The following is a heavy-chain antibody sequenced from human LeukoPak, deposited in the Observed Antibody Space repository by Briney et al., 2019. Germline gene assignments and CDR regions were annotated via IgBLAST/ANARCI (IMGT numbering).Heavy chain of an antibody. CDR2: IITIFGRA. D-gene: IGHD2-2*01. J-gene: IGHJ4*02. CDR1: GGTFTSYA. Sequence: ASVKVSCKAAGGTFTSYAISWGRQAPGQGLEWKGGIITIFGRANYAQKVQGRGRITADEDTSKDYMELSSLRSDDTAVYYCARDAGYCSSTSCSDHFDYWGQGTLVTVSS. V-gene: IGHV1-69*13. CDR3: ARDAGYCSSTSCSDHFDY.